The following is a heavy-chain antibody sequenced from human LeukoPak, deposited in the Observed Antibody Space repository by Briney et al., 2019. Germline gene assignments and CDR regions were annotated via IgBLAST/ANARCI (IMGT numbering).Heavy chain of an antibody. Sequence: SGGSLRLSCVASGFIFNKHAMSWVRQAPGKGLEWVSGLSGSGSSTDYADSVKGRFTVSRDNSKNTLFLQMNSLRAEDTAVYYCARARPWDSSRSYYFGMDVWGHGTTVTVSS. V-gene: IGHV3-23*01. CDR2: LSGSGSST. CDR3: ARARPWDSSRSYYFGMDV. CDR1: GFIFNKHA. J-gene: IGHJ6*02. D-gene: IGHD3-22*01.